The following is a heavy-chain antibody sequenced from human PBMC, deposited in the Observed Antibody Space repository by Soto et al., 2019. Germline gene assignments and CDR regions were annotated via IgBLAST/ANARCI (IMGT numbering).Heavy chain of an antibody. D-gene: IGHD1-7*01. CDR1: VVSISSGGYY. V-gene: IGHV4-31*03. J-gene: IGHJ4*02. CDR2: IYYSGST. Sequence: PSETLSLTCTFSVVSISSGGYYCSWIRQHPGKGLEWIGYIYYSGSTYYNPSLKSRVTISVDTSKNQFSLKLSSVTAADTAVYYCARSTMARELYYFDYWGQGTLVIVSS. CDR3: ARSTMARELYYFDY.